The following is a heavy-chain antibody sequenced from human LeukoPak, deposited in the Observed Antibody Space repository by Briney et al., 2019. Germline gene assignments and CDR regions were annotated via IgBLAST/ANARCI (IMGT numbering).Heavy chain of an antibody. CDR2: IRYDGSNK. Sequence: GGSLRLSCAASGFTFSRYGMHWVRQAPGKGLEWVAFIRYDGSNKYYADSVKGRFTISRDNSKNTLYLQMNSLRAEDTAVYYCAKSDSSLLWFGELSHFDYWGQGTLVTVSS. CDR3: AKSDSSLLWFGELSHFDY. D-gene: IGHD3-10*01. J-gene: IGHJ4*02. V-gene: IGHV3-30*02. CDR1: GFTFSRYG.